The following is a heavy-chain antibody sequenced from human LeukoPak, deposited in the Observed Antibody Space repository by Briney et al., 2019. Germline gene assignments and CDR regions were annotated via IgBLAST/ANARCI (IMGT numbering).Heavy chain of an antibody. V-gene: IGHV3-7*03. CDR3: VRDIGWFRFDY. CDR1: GFMFSGFW. Sequence: TGGSLRLSCAASGFMFSGFWMTWVRQAPGKGLEWVAHIKEDGSATKSIDAVKSRFTISRDNAKNSLYLQMNSLRAEDTAVYYCVRDIGWFRFDYWGQGTLVTVSS. CDR2: IKEDGSAT. D-gene: IGHD6-19*01. J-gene: IGHJ4*02.